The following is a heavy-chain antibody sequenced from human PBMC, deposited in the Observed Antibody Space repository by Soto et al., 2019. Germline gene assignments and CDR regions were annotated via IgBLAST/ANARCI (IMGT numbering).Heavy chain of an antibody. V-gene: IGHV4-39*07. Sequence: SETLSLTCTVSGDSISSSSYYWGWIRQPPGKGLEWIGNINYSGSTYYNPSLQSRVTISVDTSKNQFSLKLSSVTAADTAVYYFARGVTMVRGVIHTPYFDYWGQGTLVTVSS. CDR3: ARGVTMVRGVIHTPYFDY. CDR2: INYSGST. CDR1: GDSISSSSYY. J-gene: IGHJ4*02. D-gene: IGHD3-10*01.